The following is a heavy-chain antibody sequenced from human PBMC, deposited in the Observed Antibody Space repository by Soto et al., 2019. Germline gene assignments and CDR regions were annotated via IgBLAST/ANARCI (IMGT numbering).Heavy chain of an antibody. CDR1: GYTFTSYG. CDR2: ISAYNGNT. Sequence: QVQLVQSGAEVKKPGASVKVSCKASGYTFTSYGISWVRQAPGQGLEWMGWISAYNGNTNYARKLQGRVTMTPDTSTSTAYMELRSLRSDDTAVYYCARVYRITMVRGELSEYWGQGTLVTVSS. J-gene: IGHJ4*02. D-gene: IGHD3-10*01. V-gene: IGHV1-18*01. CDR3: ARVYRITMVRGELSEY.